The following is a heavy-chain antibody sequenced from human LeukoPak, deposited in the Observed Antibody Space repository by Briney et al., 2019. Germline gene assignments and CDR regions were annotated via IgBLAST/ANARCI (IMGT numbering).Heavy chain of an antibody. CDR3: ALGDSSGYYYYFDY. J-gene: IGHJ4*02. CDR1: GGSFSGYY. D-gene: IGHD3-22*01. Sequence: KPSETLSLTCAGYGGSFSGYYWSWIRQPLGKGLEWIGEINHSGSTNYNPSLKSRVTISVDTSKNQFSLKLSSVTAADTAVYYCALGDSSGYYYYFDYWGQGTLVTVSS. CDR2: INHSGST. V-gene: IGHV4-34*01.